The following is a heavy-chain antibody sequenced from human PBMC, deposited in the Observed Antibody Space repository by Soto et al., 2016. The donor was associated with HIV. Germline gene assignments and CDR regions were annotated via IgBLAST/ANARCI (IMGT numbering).Heavy chain of an antibody. V-gene: IGHV3-23*01. CDR1: GFTFNNYA. CDR2: ISGSGDST. CDR3: ARLWWLRLGAFDI. D-gene: IGHD5-12*01. J-gene: IGHJ3*02. Sequence: EVQLLESGEAWYSLGSLRLSCTASGFTFNNYAMSWVRQAPGKGLEWVSTISGSGDSTYYAQSVKGRFTISRDNSRNTLYVQMNSLRAEDTAVYYCARLWWLRLGAFDIWGQGTMVTVSS.